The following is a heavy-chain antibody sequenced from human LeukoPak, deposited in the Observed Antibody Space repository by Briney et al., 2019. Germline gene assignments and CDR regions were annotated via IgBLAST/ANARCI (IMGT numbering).Heavy chain of an antibody. Sequence: GGSLRLSCAASGFTFSNYWMHWVRQAPGKGLVWVSRISRDGSTIFAGSVKGRFPISRDDAKNTVYLQMNSLTAEDTAVYYCATGGAGGSWFDAWGQGTLVTVSS. CDR1: GFTFSNYW. V-gene: IGHV3-74*01. J-gene: IGHJ5*02. D-gene: IGHD3-10*01. CDR2: ISRDGST. CDR3: ATGGAGGSWFDA.